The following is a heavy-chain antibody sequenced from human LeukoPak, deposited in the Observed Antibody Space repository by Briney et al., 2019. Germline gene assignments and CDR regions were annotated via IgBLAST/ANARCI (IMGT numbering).Heavy chain of an antibody. Sequence: GGSLRLSCEASGFTFSTYSMQWVRQAPGKGLEWVSYISSSRGTIWYADPVKGRFTISRDNAKSSLYLQMNSLRAEDTAVYYCARDLVGTNPDSFDVWSQGTMVTVSS. CDR3: ARDLVGTNPDSFDV. CDR2: ISSSRGTI. CDR1: GFTFSTYS. V-gene: IGHV3-48*04. J-gene: IGHJ3*01. D-gene: IGHD1-1*01.